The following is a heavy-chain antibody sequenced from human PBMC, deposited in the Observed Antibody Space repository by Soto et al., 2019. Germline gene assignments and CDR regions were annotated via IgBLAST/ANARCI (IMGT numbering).Heavy chain of an antibody. CDR2: IYYSGST. J-gene: IGHJ4*02. CDR1: GGSISSYY. Sequence: SETLSLTCTVSGGSISSYYWSWIRQPPGKGLEWIGYIYYSGSTNYNPSLKSRVTISVDTSKNQFSLKLSSVTAADTAVYYCARDNDGDYVDYWGQGTLVTVSS. V-gene: IGHV4-59*01. CDR3: ARDNDGDYVDY. D-gene: IGHD1-1*01.